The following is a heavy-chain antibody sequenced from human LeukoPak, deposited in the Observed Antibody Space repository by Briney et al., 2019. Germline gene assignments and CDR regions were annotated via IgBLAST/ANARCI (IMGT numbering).Heavy chain of an antibody. J-gene: IGHJ4*02. D-gene: IGHD1-14*01. CDR2: IGGSGGST. Sequence: GGSLRLSCAASGFTFSSYGMSWVRQAPGKGLEWVSAIGGSGGSTYYADSVKGRFTISRDDSKNTLYLQMNSLRAEDTAVYYRAKPARTDYADYWGQGTLVTVSS. CDR3: AKPARTDYADY. CDR1: GFTFSSYG. V-gene: IGHV3-23*01.